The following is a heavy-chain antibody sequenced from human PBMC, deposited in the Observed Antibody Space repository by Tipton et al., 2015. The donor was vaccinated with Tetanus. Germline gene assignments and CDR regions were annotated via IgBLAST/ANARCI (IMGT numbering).Heavy chain of an antibody. V-gene: IGHV3-23*01. CDR2: ISGSGGST. CDR3: AKAMDYYDSSDTDYFDY. Sequence: LRLSCAASGFTFSSYAMSWVRQAPGKGLEWVSAISGSGGSTYYADSVKGRFTISRDNSKNTLYLQMNSLRAEDTAVYYCAKAMDYYDSSDTDYFDYWGQGTLVTVSS. D-gene: IGHD3-22*01. CDR1: GFTFSSYA. J-gene: IGHJ4*02.